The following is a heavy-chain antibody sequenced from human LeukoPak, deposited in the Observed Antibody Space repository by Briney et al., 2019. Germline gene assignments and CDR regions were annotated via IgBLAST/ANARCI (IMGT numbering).Heavy chain of an antibody. J-gene: IGHJ5*02. D-gene: IGHD3-16*01. CDR3: ATEITYDYVWGSYTGP. Sequence: ASVKVSCKASGYTFTGYYMHWVRQAPGQGLEWMGWINPNSGGTNYAQKFQGRVTMTRDTSISTAYMELSSLRSEDTAVYYCATEITYDYVWGSYTGPWGQGTLVTVSS. CDR1: GYTFTGYY. CDR2: INPNSGGT. V-gene: IGHV1-2*02.